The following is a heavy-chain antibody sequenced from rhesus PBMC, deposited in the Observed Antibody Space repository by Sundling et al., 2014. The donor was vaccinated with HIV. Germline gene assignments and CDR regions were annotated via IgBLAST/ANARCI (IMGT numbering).Heavy chain of an antibody. J-gene: IGHJ6*01. D-gene: IGHD2-15*01. CDR3: AGSAIYFSTNDTFDS. CDR1: GFTFGYYT. V-gene: IGHV1-198*02. CDR2: INLPAGLR. Sequence: QVQLMQSGAEVKKPGASVKVSCKASGFTFGYYTINWVRQAPGQGLDWMGAINLPAGLRIYAEKFRGRVAITADTSTATAYMELSSLRSDDTAVYFCAGSAIYFSTNDTFDSWGQGVAVTVSS.